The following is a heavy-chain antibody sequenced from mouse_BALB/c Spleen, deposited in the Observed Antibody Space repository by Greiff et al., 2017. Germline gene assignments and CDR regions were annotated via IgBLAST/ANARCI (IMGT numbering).Heavy chain of an antibody. V-gene: IGHV2-9*02. CDR2: IWAGGST. D-gene: IGHD1-2*01. CDR3: ARFTATLYYYAMDY. Sequence: QVHVKQSGPGLVAPSQSLSITCTVSGFSLTSYGVHWVRQPPGKGLEWLGVIWAGGSTNYNSALMSRLSISKDNSKSQVFLKMNSLQTDDTAMYYCARFTATLYYYAMDYWGQGTSVTVSS. J-gene: IGHJ4*01. CDR1: GFSLTSYG.